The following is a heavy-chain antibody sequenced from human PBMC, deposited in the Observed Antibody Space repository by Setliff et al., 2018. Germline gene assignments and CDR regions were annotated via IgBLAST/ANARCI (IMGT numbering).Heavy chain of an antibody. Sequence: SVKVSCKASGGTFSSYGISWVRQAPGQGLEWMGGTIPIFGSTNYAQKFQDRVTIITDESTSTAYMELRSLRFEDTAVYYCAREGVDTRSSTDYRYYMDVWGKGTTVTVSS. CDR3: AREGVDTRSSTDYRYYMDV. J-gene: IGHJ6*03. D-gene: IGHD5-18*01. V-gene: IGHV1-69*05. CDR1: GGTFSSYG. CDR2: TIPIFGST.